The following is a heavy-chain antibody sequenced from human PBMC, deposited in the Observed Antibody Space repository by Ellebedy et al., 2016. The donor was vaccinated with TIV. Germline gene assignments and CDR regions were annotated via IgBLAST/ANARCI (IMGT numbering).Heavy chain of an antibody. J-gene: IGHJ4*02. Sequence: TCNASLKSRVTMSVDMSKNQVSLKLDSVTAADTAVYYCASWWGGWEIFDYWGQGTLVTVSS. CDR3: ASWWGGWEIFDY. V-gene: IGHV4-4*07. D-gene: IGHD3-16*01.